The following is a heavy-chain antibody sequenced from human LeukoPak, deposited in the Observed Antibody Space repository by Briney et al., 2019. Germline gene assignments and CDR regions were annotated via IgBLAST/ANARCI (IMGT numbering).Heavy chain of an antibody. V-gene: IGHV4-38-2*02. CDR3: ARVEGLVGSRGYYFDY. Sequence: SETLSLTCTVSGYSISSGYYWGWIRQPPGKGLEWIGSIYHSGSTYYNPSLKSRVTISVDTSKNQFSLKLSSVTAADTAVYYCARVEGLVGSRGYYFDYWGQGTLVTVSS. CDR1: GYSISSGYY. J-gene: IGHJ4*02. CDR2: IYHSGST. D-gene: IGHD1-26*01.